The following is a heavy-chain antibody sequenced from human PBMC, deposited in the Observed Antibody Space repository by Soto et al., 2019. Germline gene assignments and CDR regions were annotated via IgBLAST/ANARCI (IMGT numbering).Heavy chain of an antibody. CDR3: AQAVADDYYYYGMDV. Sequence: PGGSLRLSCAASGFTVCSNYMSWVRQAPGKGLEWVSVIYSGGSTYYADSVKGRFTISRDNSKNTLYLQMNSLRAEDTAVYYCAQAVADDYYYYGMDVWGQGTTVTVSS. V-gene: IGHV3-66*01. CDR1: GFTVCSNY. D-gene: IGHD6-19*01. CDR2: IYSGGST. J-gene: IGHJ6*02.